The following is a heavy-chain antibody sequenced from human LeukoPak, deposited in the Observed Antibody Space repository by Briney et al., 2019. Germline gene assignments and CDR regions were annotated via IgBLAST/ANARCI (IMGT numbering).Heavy chain of an antibody. V-gene: IGHV1-69*05. CDR1: GGTLKNYG. D-gene: IGHD1-1*01. CDR3: ARGPIATRRFDS. J-gene: IGHJ4*02. CDR2: IIPIFRST. Sequence: ASVKVSCKATGGTLKNYGVSWVRQAHGQGFEWMGEIIPIFRSTNYAHKFQGRVTITTDESTTTASMELSSLKSEDTAVYYCARGPIATRRFDSWGQGTLVTVSS.